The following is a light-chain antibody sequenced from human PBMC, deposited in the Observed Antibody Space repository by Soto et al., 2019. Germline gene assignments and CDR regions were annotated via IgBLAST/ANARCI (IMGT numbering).Light chain of an antibody. Sequence: PGDRATLSCRASQSVRSSHLAWYQQKPGQAPRLLIYGASTRATGIPDRLGGSGSGTDFTLTISRLEPEDFAVYYCQQYDSSTRTFGQGTKVEIK. V-gene: IGKV3-20*01. CDR1: QSVRSSH. CDR3: QQYDSSTRT. J-gene: IGKJ1*01. CDR2: GAS.